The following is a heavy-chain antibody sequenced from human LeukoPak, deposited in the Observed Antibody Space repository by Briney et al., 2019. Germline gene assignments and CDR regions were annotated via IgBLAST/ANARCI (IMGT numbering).Heavy chain of an antibody. CDR3: ARSLVYYDYVWGSYRFCYFDY. J-gene: IGHJ4*02. V-gene: IGHV4-59*12. CDR1: GGSISSYF. D-gene: IGHD3-16*02. CDR2: IYYSGST. Sequence: PSETLSLTCTVSGGSISSYFWSWIRQPPGKGLEWIGYIYYSGSTNYNPSLKSRVTISVDTSKNQFSLKLSSVTAADTAVYYCARSLVYYDYVWGSYRFCYFDYWGQGTLVTVSS.